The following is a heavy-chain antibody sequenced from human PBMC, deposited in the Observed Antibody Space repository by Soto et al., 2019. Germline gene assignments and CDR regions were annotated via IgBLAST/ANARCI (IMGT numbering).Heavy chain of an antibody. CDR3: AIGTLYYGSGLMDV. D-gene: IGHD3-10*01. J-gene: IGHJ6*04. Sequence: SETLSLTCTVSGGSISSGGYYWSWIRQHPGKGLEWIGYIYYSGSTYYNPSLKSRVTISVDTSKNQFSLKLSSVTAADTAVYYCAIGTLYYGSGLMDVWGKGTTVTVSS. CDR1: GGSISSGGYY. V-gene: IGHV4-31*03. CDR2: IYYSGST.